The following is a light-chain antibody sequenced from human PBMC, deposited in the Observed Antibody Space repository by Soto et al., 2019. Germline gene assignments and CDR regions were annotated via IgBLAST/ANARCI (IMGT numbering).Light chain of an antibody. J-gene: IGKJ1*01. CDR2: GAS. CDR3: HQYGSSPWT. Sequence: TQSPSSLSASVGDRVTITCRTSQSVSSSCLAWYQQKPGQAPRLLISGASSRATGIPDRFSGSGSGTDFTLTISRLEPEDFAVYYCHQYGSSPWTFGQGTKVAIK. V-gene: IGKV3-20*01. CDR1: QSVSSSC.